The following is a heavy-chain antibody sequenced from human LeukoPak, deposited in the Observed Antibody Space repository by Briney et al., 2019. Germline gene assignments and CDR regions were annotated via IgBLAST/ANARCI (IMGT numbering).Heavy chain of an antibody. CDR3: ARDLRLIAARNWFDP. V-gene: IGHV1-69*13. CDR1: GYTFSSNA. J-gene: IGHJ5*02. D-gene: IGHD6-6*01. Sequence: SVKVSCKASGYTFSSNAINWVRQAPGQGLEWMGGIIPIFGTANYAQKFQGRVTITADESTSTAYMELSSLRSEDTAVYYCARDLRLIAARNWFDPWGQGTLVTVSS. CDR2: IIPIFGTA.